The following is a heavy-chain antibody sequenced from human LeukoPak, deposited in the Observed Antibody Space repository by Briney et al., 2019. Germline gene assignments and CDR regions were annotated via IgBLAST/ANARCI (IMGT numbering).Heavy chain of an antibody. V-gene: IGHV3-21*01. J-gene: IGHJ4*02. CDR2: ISSSSYI. D-gene: IGHD5-18*01. Sequence: GGSLRLSCAASGFTFSSYSMNWVRQAPGKGLEWVSSISSSSYIYYADSVKGRFTISRDNAKNSLYLQMNSLRAEDTAVYYCAALQYSYGSYFDYWGEGTLVTVSS. CDR3: AALQYSYGSYFDY. CDR1: GFTFSSYS.